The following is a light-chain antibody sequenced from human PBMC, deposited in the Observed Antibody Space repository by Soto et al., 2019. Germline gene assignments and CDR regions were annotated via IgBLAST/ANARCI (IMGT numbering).Light chain of an antibody. Sequence: NVYTKTSATLPLAPEDRSRWSPKASQSVSSYLAWYQQKPGQAPRLLIYDASNRATGIPARFSGSGSGTDFTLSVCGLEPEDVAVYYCQQRSILLRTCGQGTKVDIK. CDR3: QQRSILLRT. J-gene: IGKJ1*01. CDR2: DAS. CDR1: QSVSSY. V-gene: IGKV3-11*01.